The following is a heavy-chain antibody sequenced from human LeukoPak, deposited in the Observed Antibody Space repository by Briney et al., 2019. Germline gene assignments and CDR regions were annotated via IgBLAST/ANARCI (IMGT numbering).Heavy chain of an antibody. D-gene: IGHD2-2*01. Sequence: PSETLSLTCTVSGGSISSYYWSWIRQPPGKGLEWIGYIYYSGSTNYNPSLKSRVTISVDTSKNQFSLKLSSVTAADTAVYYCARDTGYCSSTSCYYYGMDVWGQGTTVTVSS. CDR3: ARDTGYCSSTSCYYYGMDV. CDR1: GGSISSYY. CDR2: IYYSGST. J-gene: IGHJ6*02. V-gene: IGHV4-59*01.